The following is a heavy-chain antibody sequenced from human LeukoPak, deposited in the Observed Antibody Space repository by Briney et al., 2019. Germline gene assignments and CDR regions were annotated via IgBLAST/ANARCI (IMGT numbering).Heavy chain of an antibody. CDR1: GFTFSSSA. CDR3: ARAIPITMIVGGTPHWFDP. D-gene: IGHD3-22*01. V-gene: IGHV3-23*01. J-gene: IGHJ5*02. Sequence: QAGGSLRLSCAASGFTFSSSAMSWVRQAPGKGLEWVSAISNNGGYTYYADSVQGRFTISGDNSKSTLCLQMNSLRAEDTAVYYCARAIPITMIVGGTPHWFDPWGQGTLVTVSS. CDR2: ISNNGGYT.